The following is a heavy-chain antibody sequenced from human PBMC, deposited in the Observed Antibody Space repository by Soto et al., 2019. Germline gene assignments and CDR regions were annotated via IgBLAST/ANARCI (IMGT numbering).Heavy chain of an antibody. V-gene: IGHV3-15*07. CDR3: AKENWANPDS. CDR2: VKSKVDGGTI. Sequence: GVLRLSCVASGFTFKGAWMNWVRQAPGKGLEWVGRVKSKVDGGTIDYAAPVKGRFTISRDDAKNSLFLQMNNLTVEDTAVYYCAKENWANPDSWGQGTLVTVSS. D-gene: IGHD7-27*01. CDR1: GFTFKGAW. J-gene: IGHJ4*02.